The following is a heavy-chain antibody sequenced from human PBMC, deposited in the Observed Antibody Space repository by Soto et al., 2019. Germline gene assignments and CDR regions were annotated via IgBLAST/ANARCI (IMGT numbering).Heavy chain of an antibody. Sequence: QVQLQESGPGLVKPSETLSLTCTVSGGSISSYYWSWIRQPPGKGLEWIGYIYYSGSTNYNPSLKSRVTISVDTSKNQFSLKLSSVTAADTAVYYCARVVRGPLGLDYWGQGTLVTVSS. CDR1: GGSISSYY. CDR3: ARVVRGPLGLDY. V-gene: IGHV4-59*01. CDR2: IYYSGST. J-gene: IGHJ4*02. D-gene: IGHD2-15*01.